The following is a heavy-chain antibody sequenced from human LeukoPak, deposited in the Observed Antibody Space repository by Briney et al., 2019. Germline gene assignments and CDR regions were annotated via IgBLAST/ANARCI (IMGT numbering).Heavy chain of an antibody. V-gene: IGHV1-69*04. CDR3: ARSSCGGDCYSRGNWFDP. CDR1: GGTFSSYA. Sequence: ASVKVSCKASGGTFSSYAISWVRQAPGQGLEWMGRIIPILGIANYAQKFQGRVTITADKSTSTAYMELSSLRSEDTAVYYCARSSCGGDCYSRGNWFDPWGQGTLVTVSS. D-gene: IGHD2-21*02. CDR2: IIPILGIA. J-gene: IGHJ5*02.